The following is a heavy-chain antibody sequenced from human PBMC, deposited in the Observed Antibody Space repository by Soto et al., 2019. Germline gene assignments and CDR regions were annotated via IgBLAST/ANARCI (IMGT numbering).Heavy chain of an antibody. CDR1: GGSISSGGYS. CDR3: ARAPMITFGGVILGPFDP. Sequence: TLSLTCAVSGGSISSGGYSLSWIRRPPGKGLEWIGYIYHSGSTYYNPSLKSRVTISVDRSKNQFSLKLSSVTAADTAVYYCARAPMITFGGVILGPFDPWGQGTLVTVSS. V-gene: IGHV4-30-2*01. D-gene: IGHD3-16*02. J-gene: IGHJ5*02. CDR2: IYHSGST.